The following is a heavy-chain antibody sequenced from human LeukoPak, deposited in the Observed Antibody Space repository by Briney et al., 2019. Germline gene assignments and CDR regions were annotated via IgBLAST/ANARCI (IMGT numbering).Heavy chain of an antibody. CDR3: ARGDSSGYYPFDY. V-gene: IGHV4-4*09. Sequence: SETLSLTCTVSGGSISSYYWSWIRQPPGKGLEWIGYIYTSGSTNYNASLKSRVTISVDTSKNQFSLKLSSVTAADTAVYYCARGDSSGYYPFDYWGQGTLVTVSS. CDR2: IYTSGST. D-gene: IGHD3-22*01. J-gene: IGHJ4*02. CDR1: GGSISSYY.